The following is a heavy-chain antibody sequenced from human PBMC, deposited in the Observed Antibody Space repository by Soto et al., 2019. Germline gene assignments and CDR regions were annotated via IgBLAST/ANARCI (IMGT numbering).Heavy chain of an antibody. D-gene: IGHD3-10*01. J-gene: IGHJ6*02. CDR1: GGSISSGGYS. Sequence: QLQLQESGSGLVKPSQTLSLTCAVSGGSISSGGYSWSWIRQPPGKGLEWIGYIYHSGSTYYNPSLKSRAPMSVDRSKNQFSLELSSVTAADTAVYYWARGHYYGSGSPDVWGQGTTVTVSS. CDR3: ARGHYYGSGSPDV. V-gene: IGHV4-30-2*01. CDR2: IYHSGST.